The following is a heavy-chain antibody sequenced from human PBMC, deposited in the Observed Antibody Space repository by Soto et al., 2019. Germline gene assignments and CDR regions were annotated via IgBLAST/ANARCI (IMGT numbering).Heavy chain of an antibody. Sequence: QVQLQESGPGRVKPSETLSLICTVSGGSVRSGSYYWSWLRQPPGKGLEWIGYIYYSGSTNYNPSLKCRVTVSVDTSKNQFSLKLSSVTAADTAVYYCARRTEDWFDPWGQGTLVTVSS. V-gene: IGHV4-61*01. CDR1: GGSVRSGSYY. J-gene: IGHJ5*02. CDR3: ARRTEDWFDP. CDR2: IYYSGST. D-gene: IGHD4-17*01.